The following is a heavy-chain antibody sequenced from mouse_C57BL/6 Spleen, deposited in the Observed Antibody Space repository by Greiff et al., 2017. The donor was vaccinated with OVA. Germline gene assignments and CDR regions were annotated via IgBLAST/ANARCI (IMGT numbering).Heavy chain of an antibody. Sequence: QVKLQQSGAELVRPGASVKLSCKASGYTFTDYYINWVKQRPGPGLEWIARIYPGSGNTYYNEKLKGKATLTAEKSSSTAYMQLSSLTSEDSAVYFCARDYSFYYWGQGTTLTVSS. CDR3: ARDYSFYY. CDR1: GYTFTDYY. J-gene: IGHJ2*01. CDR2: IYPGSGNT. V-gene: IGHV1-76*01. D-gene: IGHD2-12*01.